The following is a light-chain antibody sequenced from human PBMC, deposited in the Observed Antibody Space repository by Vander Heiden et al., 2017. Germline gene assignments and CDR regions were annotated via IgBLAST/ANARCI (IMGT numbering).Light chain of an antibody. V-gene: IGLV1-51*01. CDR1: HSNVGNNY. J-gene: IGLJ2*01. CDR3: GTWDSSLSAVV. CDR2: DNN. Sequence: QSVLTHPPSVSAAPGPQVTISCYGSHSNVGNNYVSWYQHLPGTAPKLLIYDNNKRPSGIPDRFPGSKSGTSATLGITGLQTGDEADYYCGTWDSSLSAVVFGGGSKLTVL.